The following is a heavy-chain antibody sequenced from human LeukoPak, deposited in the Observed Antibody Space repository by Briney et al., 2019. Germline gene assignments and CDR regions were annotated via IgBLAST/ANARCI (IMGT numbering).Heavy chain of an antibody. CDR3: ARQLPTAAADTRGYFEY. Sequence: SETLSLTCSVSGGSISNADYYWGWIRQAPGKGLEWIGSIFYGERYHYNPSLKSRATMSVDTSKNQFSLKLTSVTAADAAMYYCARQLPTAAADTRGYFEYWGQGAVVTVSS. CDR2: IFYGERY. V-gene: IGHV4-39*01. CDR1: GGSISNADYY. D-gene: IGHD6-13*01. J-gene: IGHJ4*01.